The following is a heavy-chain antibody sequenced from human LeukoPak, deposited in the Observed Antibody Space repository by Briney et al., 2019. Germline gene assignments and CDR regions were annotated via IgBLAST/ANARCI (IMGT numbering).Heavy chain of an antibody. CDR3: AKARLWLDYFDY. D-gene: IGHD3-10*01. Sequence: GGSLRLSCEASGFTFDDYAMHWVRQAPGKGLEWVSGISWISGSMGYADSVKGRFTISRDNAKNSLYLQMNSLRAEDTALYYCAKARLWLDYFDYWGQGTLVTVSS. J-gene: IGHJ4*02. V-gene: IGHV3-9*01. CDR1: GFTFDDYA. CDR2: ISWISGSM.